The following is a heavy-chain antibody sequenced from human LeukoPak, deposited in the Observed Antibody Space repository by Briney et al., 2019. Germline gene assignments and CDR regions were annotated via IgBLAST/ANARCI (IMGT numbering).Heavy chain of an antibody. CDR2: IYYSGST. V-gene: IGHV4-30-4*01. Sequence: SETLSLTCTVSGGSISSGDYYWSWIHQPPGKGLEWIGYIYYSGSTYYNPSLKSRVTISVDTSKNQFSLKLSSVTAADTAVYYCARDVAERDDYYYGMDVWGQGTTVTVSS. CDR1: GGSISSGDYY. CDR3: ARDVAERDDYYYGMDV. J-gene: IGHJ6*02.